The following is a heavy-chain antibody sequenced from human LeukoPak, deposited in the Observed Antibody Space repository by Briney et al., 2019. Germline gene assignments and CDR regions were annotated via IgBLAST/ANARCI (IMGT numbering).Heavy chain of an antibody. J-gene: IGHJ4*02. Sequence: HSGGSLRLSCAASGFTFSSYWMHWVRQAPGKGLVWVPRINSDGSSTSYADSVKGRFTISRDNAKNTLYLQMNSLRAEDTAVYYCARAVSSGWYYFDYWGQGTLVTVSS. CDR3: ARAVSSGWYYFDY. V-gene: IGHV3-74*01. D-gene: IGHD6-19*01. CDR2: INSDGSST. CDR1: GFTFSSYW.